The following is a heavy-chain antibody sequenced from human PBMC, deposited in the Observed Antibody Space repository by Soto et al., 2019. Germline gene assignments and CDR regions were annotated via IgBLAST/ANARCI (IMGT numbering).Heavy chain of an antibody. CDR1: GFTFSDYY. Sequence: KPGGSLRLSCAASGFTFSDYYMSWIRQAPGKGLEWVSYISSSSSYTNYADSVKGRFTISRDNAKNSLYLQMNSLRAEDTAVYYCARELLPGSIAATPWFDPWGQGTLVTVPS. CDR3: ARELLPGSIAATPWFDP. V-gene: IGHV3-11*06. J-gene: IGHJ5*02. CDR2: ISSSSSYT. D-gene: IGHD6-6*01.